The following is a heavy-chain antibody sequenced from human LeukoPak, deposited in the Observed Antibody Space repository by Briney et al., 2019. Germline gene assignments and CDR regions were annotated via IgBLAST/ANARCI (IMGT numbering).Heavy chain of an antibody. CDR1: GGSFSGYY. J-gene: IGHJ6*02. CDR2: INHSGST. V-gene: IGHV4-34*01. Sequence: SETLSLTCAVCGGSFSGYYWSWIRQPPGKGLEWIGEINHSGSTNYNPSLKSRVTISVDTSKNQFSLKLSSVTAADTAVYYCARAHYYYGMDVWGQGTTVTVSS. CDR3: ARAHYYYGMDV.